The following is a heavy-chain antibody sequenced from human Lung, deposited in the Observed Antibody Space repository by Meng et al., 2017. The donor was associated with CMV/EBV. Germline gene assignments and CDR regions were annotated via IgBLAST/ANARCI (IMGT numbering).Heavy chain of an antibody. V-gene: IGHV4-38-2*02. CDR3: AREMATIYWWGNAMDV. D-gene: IGHD5-24*01. J-gene: IGHJ6*02. Sequence: SETLSLXXTVSDYSISSGHYWGWIRQPPGKGLEWIGSVSHSGSPYYNPSLMRRATTSFDTSKNQFSLKLRSVTAADTAVYYCAREMATIYWWGNAMDVWGQGXTVXVS. CDR2: VSHSGSP. CDR1: DYSISSGHY.